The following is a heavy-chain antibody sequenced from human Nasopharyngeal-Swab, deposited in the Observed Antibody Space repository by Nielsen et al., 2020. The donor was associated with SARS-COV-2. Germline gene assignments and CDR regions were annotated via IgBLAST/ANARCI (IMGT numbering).Heavy chain of an antibody. Sequence: SLKISCAASGFTFDDYAMHWVRQAPGKGLEWVSGISWNSGSIGYADSVKGRFTISRDNAKNSLYLQMNSLRAEDTALYYCAKDKGYSSSSPYFDYWGQGTLVTVSS. CDR2: ISWNSGSI. CDR3: AKDKGYSSSSPYFDY. V-gene: IGHV3-9*01. CDR1: GFTFDDYA. D-gene: IGHD6-6*01. J-gene: IGHJ4*02.